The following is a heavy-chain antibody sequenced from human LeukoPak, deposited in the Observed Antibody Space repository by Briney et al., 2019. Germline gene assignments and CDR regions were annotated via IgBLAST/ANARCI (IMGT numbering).Heavy chain of an antibody. CDR1: GFTFSSYA. J-gene: IGHJ4*02. CDR2: ISGSGGST. Sequence: GGSLRLSCAPSGFTFSSYAMSWVRQAPGKGLEWVSAISGSGGSTYYADSVKGRFTISRDNSKNTLYLQMNSLRAEDTAVYYCANAGLYDYVSDCGQGTLVTVSS. D-gene: IGHD3-16*01. CDR3: ANAGLYDYVSD. V-gene: IGHV3-23*01.